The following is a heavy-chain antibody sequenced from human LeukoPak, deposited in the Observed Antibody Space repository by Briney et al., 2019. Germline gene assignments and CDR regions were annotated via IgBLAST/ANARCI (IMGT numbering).Heavy chain of an antibody. Sequence: QPGRSLRLSCAASGFTFSSYAMHWVRQAPGKGLEWVAVISYDGSNRYYADSVKGRFTISRDNSKNTLYLQMNSLRAEDTSVYYCARDFLYYYDSSGQHFDYWGQGTLVTVSS. J-gene: IGHJ4*02. D-gene: IGHD3-22*01. CDR3: ARDFLYYYDSSGQHFDY. CDR2: ISYDGSNR. V-gene: IGHV3-30-3*01. CDR1: GFTFSSYA.